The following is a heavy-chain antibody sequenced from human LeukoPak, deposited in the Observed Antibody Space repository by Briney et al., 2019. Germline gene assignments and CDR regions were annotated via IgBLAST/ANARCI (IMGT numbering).Heavy chain of an antibody. J-gene: IGHJ4*02. CDR2: INHSGST. CDR3: AREYSNYFDY. V-gene: IGHV4-34*01. CDR1: GGSFSGYY. D-gene: IGHD4-11*01. Sequence: SETLSLTCAVYGGSFSGYYWSWIRQPPGKGLEWIGEINHSGSTNYNPSLKSRVTISVDTPKNQFSLKLSSVTAADTAVYYCAREYSNYFDYWGQGTLVTVSS.